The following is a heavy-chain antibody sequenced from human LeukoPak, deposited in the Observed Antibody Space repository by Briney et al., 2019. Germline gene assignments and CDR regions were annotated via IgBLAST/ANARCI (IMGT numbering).Heavy chain of an antibody. J-gene: IGHJ4*02. CDR1: GFTFSTYW. V-gene: IGHV3-74*01. CDR2: INSDGSST. CDR3: ARRSRDGWYFDY. D-gene: IGHD5-24*01. Sequence: PGGSQRLSCAASGFTFSTYWMHWVRQAPGKGLVWVSRINSDGSSTSYADSVKGRFTISRDNSKNTLFLQMNSLGAEDTAVYYCARRSRDGWYFDYWGQGTLVTVSS.